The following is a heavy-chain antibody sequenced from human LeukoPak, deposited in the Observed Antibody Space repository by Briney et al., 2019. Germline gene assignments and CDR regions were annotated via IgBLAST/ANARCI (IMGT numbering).Heavy chain of an antibody. J-gene: IGHJ4*02. V-gene: IGHV1-18*04. Sequence: ASVKVSCKASGYTFTDYLIIWVRQAPGQGLEWMGWISAYNGNTNYAQKLQGRVTMTTDTSTSTAYMELRSLRSDDTALYYCAREAVAGTGKFDYWGQGTLVTVSS. CDR2: ISAYNGNT. CDR3: AREAVAGTGKFDY. D-gene: IGHD6-19*01. CDR1: GYTFTDYL.